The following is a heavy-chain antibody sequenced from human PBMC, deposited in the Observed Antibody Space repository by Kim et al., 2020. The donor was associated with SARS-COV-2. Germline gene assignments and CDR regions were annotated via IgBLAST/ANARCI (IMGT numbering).Heavy chain of an antibody. D-gene: IGHD5-12*01. Sequence: GGSLRLSCAASGFTFNDYAMHWVRQAPGKGLEWVAGISWDGSNKYYVDSVKGRFTISRDNSKNTLYLQMNSLRTEDTAVYYCARAYREYSGYVDYYYDYCMDVWGQGHTVSVSS. CDR3: ARAYREYSGYVDYYYDYCMDV. CDR2: ISWDGSNK. V-gene: IGHV3-30*04. J-gene: IGHJ6*01. CDR1: GFTFNDYA.